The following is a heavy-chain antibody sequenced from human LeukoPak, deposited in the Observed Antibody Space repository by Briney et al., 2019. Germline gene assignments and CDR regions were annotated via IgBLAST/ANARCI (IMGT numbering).Heavy chain of an antibody. J-gene: IGHJ4*02. D-gene: IGHD3-22*01. CDR1: GFSFSDYA. CDR2: ISRSGNT. V-gene: IGHV3-23*01. Sequence: LSGGSLRLSCAASGFSFSDYAMAWVRQAPGKGLEWVSGISRSGNTWSADTVKGRFTISRDNSRNTLYLQMNRLRAEDTAVYYCAKDYYDGSGENWAGDYFDYWGQGTLVTVSS. CDR3: AKDYYDGSGENWAGDYFDY.